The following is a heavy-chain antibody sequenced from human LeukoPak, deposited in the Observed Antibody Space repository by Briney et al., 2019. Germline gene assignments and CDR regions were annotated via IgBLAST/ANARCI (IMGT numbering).Heavy chain of an antibody. V-gene: IGHV3-33*01. D-gene: IGHD4-23*01. CDR3: HAYGGNSASSDY. CDR1: GFTFSSYG. J-gene: IGHJ4*02. Sequence: PGGSLRLSCAAYGFTFSSYGMHWVRQAPGKGLEWVAVIWYDGSKKYYADSVKGRFTISRDNSKNTLYLQMNSLRAEDTAVYYCHAYGGNSASSDYWGQGTLVTVSS. CDR2: IWYDGSKK.